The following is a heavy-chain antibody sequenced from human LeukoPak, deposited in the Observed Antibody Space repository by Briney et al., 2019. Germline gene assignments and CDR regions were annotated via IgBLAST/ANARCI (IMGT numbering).Heavy chain of an antibody. CDR3: ARDFVDTAMAGLVGYMDV. CDR1: GYTFTSYG. CDR2: ISAYNGNT. D-gene: IGHD5-18*01. J-gene: IGHJ6*03. V-gene: IGHV1-18*01. Sequence: GASVKVSCKASGYTFTSYGISWVRQAPGQGLEWMGWISAYNGNTNYAQKLQGRVTMTTDTSTSTAYMELSSLRSEDTAVYYCARDFVDTAMAGLVGYMDVWGKGTTVTVSS.